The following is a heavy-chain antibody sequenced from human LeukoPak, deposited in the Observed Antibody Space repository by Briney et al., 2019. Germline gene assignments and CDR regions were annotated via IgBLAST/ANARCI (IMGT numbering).Heavy chain of an antibody. J-gene: IGHJ2*01. Sequence: ASVKVSCKASGYTFTSYGISWVRQAPGQGLEWMGWISAYNGNTNYAQKLQGRVTMTTDTSTSTAYMELRSLRSEDTAVYYCASIPRYSYIPDLWGRGTLVTVSS. CDR3: ASIPRYSYIPDL. CDR1: GYTFTSYG. V-gene: IGHV1-18*01. D-gene: IGHD5-18*01. CDR2: ISAYNGNT.